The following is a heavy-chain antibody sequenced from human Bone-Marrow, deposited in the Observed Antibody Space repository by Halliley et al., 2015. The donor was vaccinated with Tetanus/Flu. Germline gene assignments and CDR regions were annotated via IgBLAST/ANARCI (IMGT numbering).Heavy chain of an antibody. V-gene: IGHV3-33*05. Sequence: CAASGFRFSYYGMHWVRQAPGQGLEWVAGISYDGSNEDYADSVRGRFTISRDNSESTLFLQLNSLRAEETAAYFCAREGRSVPGSSNRYCYKGLDVWGQGTTVTVSS. CDR2: ISYDGSNE. CDR1: GFRFSYYG. D-gene: IGHD6-19*01. J-gene: IGHJ6*02. CDR3: AREGRSVPGSSNRYCYKGLDV.